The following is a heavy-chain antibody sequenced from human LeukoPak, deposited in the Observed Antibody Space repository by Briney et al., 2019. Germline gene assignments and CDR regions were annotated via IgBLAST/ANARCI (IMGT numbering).Heavy chain of an antibody. J-gene: IGHJ4*02. CDR1: GYSFTSYW. D-gene: IGHD3-22*01. CDR3: ASPGHPRRDSIPFDY. Sequence: GESLKISCTGSGYSFTSYWIGWVRQMPGKGLEWMGIIYPGDSDTRYSSSFQGQVTISADKSISTAYLQWSSLKASDTAMYDRASPGHPRRDSIPFDYWGQGTLVTVSS. CDR2: IYPGDSDT. V-gene: IGHV5-51*01.